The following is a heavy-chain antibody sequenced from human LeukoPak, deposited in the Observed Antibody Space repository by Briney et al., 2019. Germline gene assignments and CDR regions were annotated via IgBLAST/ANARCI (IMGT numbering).Heavy chain of an antibody. CDR3: ATERRNYYDSSGLFDP. Sequence: GASVKVSCKASGYTFTNYYINWVRQAPTKGLEWMGRVDPEDSETVYAEKFQGRVTMTEDTSTDTAYMELSSLRSEDTAVYYCATERRNYYDSSGLFDPWGQGTLVTVSS. D-gene: IGHD3-22*01. CDR2: VDPEDSET. CDR1: GYTFTNYY. V-gene: IGHV1-69-2*01. J-gene: IGHJ5*02.